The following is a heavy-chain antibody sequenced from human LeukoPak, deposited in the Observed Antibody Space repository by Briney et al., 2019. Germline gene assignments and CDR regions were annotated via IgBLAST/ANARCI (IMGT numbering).Heavy chain of an antibody. D-gene: IGHD3-16*01. CDR1: GGSISSSSYY. CDR2: IYYSGST. J-gene: IGHJ4*02. V-gene: IGHV4-39*01. CDR3: ARSLRAGTGSPLRY. Sequence: PSETLSLTCTVSGGSISSSSYYWGWIRQPPGKGLEWIGSIYYSGSTYYNPSLKSRVTISVDTSKNQFSLKLSSVTAADTAVYYCARSLRAGTGSPLRYWGQGTLVTVSS.